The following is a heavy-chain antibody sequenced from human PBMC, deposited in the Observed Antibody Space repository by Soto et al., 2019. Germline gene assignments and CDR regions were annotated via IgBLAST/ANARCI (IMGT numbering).Heavy chain of an antibody. D-gene: IGHD2-15*01. Sequence: QVQLQESGPGLVKPSQTLSLTCTVSGGSISSGNYYWSWIRQPPGKGLEWIGFISYSGSTYYNLSLKSRITISVDTSKNQFSLNLSFVTAADTAVYYCAPMGTPATRLYDFDFWGQGTLVTVSS. CDR2: ISYSGST. V-gene: IGHV4-30-4*01. CDR3: APMGTPATRLYDFDF. CDR1: GGSISSGNYY. J-gene: IGHJ4*02.